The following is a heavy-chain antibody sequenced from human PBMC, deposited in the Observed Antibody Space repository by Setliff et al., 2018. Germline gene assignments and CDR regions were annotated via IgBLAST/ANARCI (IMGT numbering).Heavy chain of an antibody. CDR2: ISPYSGES. D-gene: IGHD3-16*01. J-gene: IGHJ4*02. CDR1: GFNFISFG. CDR3: ARSRAPRVVLAADFDF. V-gene: IGHV1-18*01. Sequence: ASVKVSCKTSGFNFISFGFSWVRQAPGQGLEWMAWISPYSGESNYAPKFQDGLTVTADTSTKTTYMELRSLTSDDTAVYFCARSRAPRVVLAADFDFWGQGTLVTVSS.